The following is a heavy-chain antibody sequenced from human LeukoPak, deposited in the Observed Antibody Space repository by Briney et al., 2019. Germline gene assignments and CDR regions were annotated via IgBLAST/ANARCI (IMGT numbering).Heavy chain of an antibody. Sequence: GGSLRLSCAASGFTFSSHDMHWVRQTTGKGLEWVSGIGTAGDPYYLDSVKGRFTISRENAKNSLYLQMNSLRAGDTAVYYCARGIHKTYCTSTSCYINWFDPWGQGTLVTVSS. CDR2: IGTAGDP. D-gene: IGHD2-2*02. V-gene: IGHV3-13*05. CDR1: GFTFSSHD. CDR3: ARGIHKTYCTSTSCYINWFDP. J-gene: IGHJ5*02.